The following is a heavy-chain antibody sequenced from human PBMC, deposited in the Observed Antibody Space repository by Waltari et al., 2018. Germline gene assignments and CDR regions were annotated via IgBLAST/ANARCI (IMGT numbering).Heavy chain of an antibody. D-gene: IGHD2-21*01. CDR2: LYQSGGT. CDR1: GGSINSDDSS. Sequence: QLQLQESGSGLVKPSQTLSLTCAVSGGSINSDDSSWSWIRQPPGKGLEWIGYLYQSGGTYYNPFLKRRVIISIDRSKNQFSLKLSSVTAADTAVYFCARGFGGAGAVDIWGQGTMVTVSS. CDR3: ARGFGGAGAVDI. V-gene: IGHV4-30-2*01. J-gene: IGHJ3*02.